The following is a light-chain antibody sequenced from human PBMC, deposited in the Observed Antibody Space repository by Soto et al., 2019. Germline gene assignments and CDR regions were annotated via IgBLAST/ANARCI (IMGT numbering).Light chain of an antibody. V-gene: IGKV1-27*01. Sequence: DVQMTQSPSSLSAFVGDRVTITCRASQGIAPYLAWFQQKPGKVPKLLIYATSTLQSGVPSRFSGSGSGTDFTLPINSLQPVDVGTYYCQKYNSAPLTFGGGTKVEIK. CDR3: QKYNSAPLT. J-gene: IGKJ4*01. CDR2: ATS. CDR1: QGIAPY.